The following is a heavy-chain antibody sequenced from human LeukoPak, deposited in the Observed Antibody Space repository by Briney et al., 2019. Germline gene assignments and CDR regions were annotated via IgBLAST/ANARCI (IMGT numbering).Heavy chain of an antibody. V-gene: IGHV3-9*01. D-gene: IGHD3-10*01. CDR2: ISWNSGSI. Sequence: GGSLRLSCAASGFTFDDYAMHWVRQAPGKGLEWVSGISWNSGSIGYADSVKGRFTISRDNAKNSLYLQMNSLRAEDTALYYCARAVVRGASSFDYWGQGTLVTVSS. J-gene: IGHJ4*02. CDR1: GFTFDDYA. CDR3: ARAVVRGASSFDY.